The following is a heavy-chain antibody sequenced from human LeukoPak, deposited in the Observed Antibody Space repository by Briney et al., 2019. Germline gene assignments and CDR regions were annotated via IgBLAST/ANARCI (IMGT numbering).Heavy chain of an antibody. CDR1: GFTFSSYS. J-gene: IGHJ4*02. CDR2: ISSSSSYI. V-gene: IGHV3-21*01. Sequence: PGGSLRLSCAASGFTFSSYSMNWVRQAPGKGLEWVSSISSSSSYIHYADSVKGRFTISRDNAKNSLYLQMNSLRAEDTAVYYCARDGVLLWFGELSTDYFDYWGQGTLVTVSS. D-gene: IGHD3-10*01. CDR3: ARDGVLLWFGELSTDYFDY.